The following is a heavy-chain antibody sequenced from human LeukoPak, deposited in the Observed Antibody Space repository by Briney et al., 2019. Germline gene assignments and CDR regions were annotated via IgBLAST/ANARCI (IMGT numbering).Heavy chain of an antibody. CDR1: GYTFTGYY. CDR3: ARDLTAAAGDY. V-gene: IGHV1-2*02. J-gene: IGHJ4*02. Sequence: GASVKVSCKASGYTFTGYYMRWVRQAPGQGLEWVGWINPNSGGTNYAQKFQGRVTMTRDTSISTAYMELSRLRSDDTAVYYCARDLTAAAGDYWGQGTLVTASS. CDR2: INPNSGGT. D-gene: IGHD6-13*01.